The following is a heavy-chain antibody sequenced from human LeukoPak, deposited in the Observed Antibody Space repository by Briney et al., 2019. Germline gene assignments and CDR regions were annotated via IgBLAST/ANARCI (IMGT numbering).Heavy chain of an antibody. CDR1: GGTFSSYA. D-gene: IGHD5-12*01. Sequence: SVKVSCKASGGTFSSYAISWVRQAPGQGLEWMGGIIPIFGTANYAQKFQGRVTITADKSTSTAYMELSSLRSEDTAVYYCARDWVKGGYDSVPFDPWGQGTLVTVSS. V-gene: IGHV1-69*06. J-gene: IGHJ5*02. CDR3: ARDWVKGGYDSVPFDP. CDR2: IIPIFGTA.